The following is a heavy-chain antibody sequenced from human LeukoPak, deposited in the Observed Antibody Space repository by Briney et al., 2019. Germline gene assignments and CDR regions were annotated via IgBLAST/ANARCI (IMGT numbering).Heavy chain of an antibody. CDR1: GLTVSSNY. CDR3: ASLPSSSVYFQH. CDR2: IYSGGST. J-gene: IGHJ1*01. V-gene: IGHV3-66*01. Sequence: GGSLRLSCAASGLTVSSNYMSWVRQAPGKGLEWVSVIYSGGSTYYADSVKGRFTISRDNSKNTLYLQMNSLRAEDTAVYYCASLPSSSVYFQHWGQGTLVTVSS. D-gene: IGHD6-13*01.